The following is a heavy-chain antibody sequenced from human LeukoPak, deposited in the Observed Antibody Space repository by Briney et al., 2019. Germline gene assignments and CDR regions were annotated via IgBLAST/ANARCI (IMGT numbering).Heavy chain of an antibody. D-gene: IGHD3-22*01. CDR2: IKQDGSEK. CDR3: AKGSYYDSSGSFYFDY. Sequence: GGSLRLSCAASGFTFSSYWMSWVRQAPGKGLEWVANIKQDGSEKYYVDSVKGRFTISRDNAKNSLYLQMNSLRAEDTAAYYCAKGSYYDSSGSFYFDYWGQGTLVTVSS. CDR1: GFTFSSYW. J-gene: IGHJ4*02. V-gene: IGHV3-7*03.